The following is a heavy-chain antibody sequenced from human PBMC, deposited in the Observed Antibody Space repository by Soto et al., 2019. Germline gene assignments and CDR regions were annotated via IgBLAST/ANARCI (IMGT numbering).Heavy chain of an antibody. Sequence: QVQLVESGGGVVQPGRSLRLSCAASGFTFSNYGIHWVRQAPGNGLEWVAVISRDGSVRYYADSVKGRFTISRDNSKNTLYLQVNNLRPEDTAVDYWAKEYCGGHCSSDYFDYWGQGTLVTVSS. V-gene: IGHV3-30*18. CDR3: AKEYCGGHCSSDYFDY. D-gene: IGHD2-21*01. J-gene: IGHJ4*02. CDR1: GFTFSNYG. CDR2: ISRDGSVR.